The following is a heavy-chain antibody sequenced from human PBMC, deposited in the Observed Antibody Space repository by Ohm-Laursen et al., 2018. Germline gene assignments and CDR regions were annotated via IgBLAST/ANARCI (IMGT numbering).Heavy chain of an antibody. CDR2: IYSGGSI. J-gene: IGHJ4*02. D-gene: IGHD6-19*01. Sequence: GSLRLSCAASGFTFSDNYMSWVRQAPGKGLEWVSVIYSGGSIYYADSVKGRFTISRDSSENTLYLQMDSLTAADTAMYYCARASGGSKSGTAVASPVYWGQGTLVTVSS. V-gene: IGHV3-53*01. CDR1: GFTFSDNY. CDR3: ARASGGSKSGTAVASPVY.